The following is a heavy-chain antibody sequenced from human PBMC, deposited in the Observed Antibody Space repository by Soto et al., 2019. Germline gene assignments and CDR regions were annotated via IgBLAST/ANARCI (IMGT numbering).Heavy chain of an antibody. J-gene: IGHJ3*02. V-gene: IGHV3-23*01. D-gene: IGHD3-9*01. CDR1: GFTFSSYA. CDR3: AKLKANVLRYFDSRLHAFDI. Sequence: EVQLLESGGGLVQPRGSLRLSCAASGFTFSSYAMSWVRQAPGKGLEWVSAISGSGGSTYYADSVKGRFTISRDNSKNTLYLQMNSLRAEDTAVYYCAKLKANVLRYFDSRLHAFDIWGQGTMVTVSS. CDR2: ISGSGGST.